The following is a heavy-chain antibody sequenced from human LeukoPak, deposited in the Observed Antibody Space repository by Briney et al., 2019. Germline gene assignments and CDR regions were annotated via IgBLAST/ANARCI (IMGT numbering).Heavy chain of an antibody. J-gene: IGHJ5*02. Sequence: GASVKVSCKAFGYTLTSTYMHWVRQATGQGPEWMGVISPSVGSTTHAQKFPGRVTLTTDLSTSTAYLERSSLRSEDPTVYYCAGDRHRGSGSYPHNWFDRWGEGTLVTVSS. CDR3: AGDRHRGSGSYPHNWFDR. CDR1: GYTLTSTY. CDR2: ISPSVGST. D-gene: IGHD3-10*01. V-gene: IGHV1-46*01.